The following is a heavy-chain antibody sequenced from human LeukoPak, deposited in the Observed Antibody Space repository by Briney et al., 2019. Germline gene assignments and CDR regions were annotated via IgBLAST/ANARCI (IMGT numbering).Heavy chain of an antibody. V-gene: IGHV4-59*01. CDR2: IYYSGST. Sequence: SETLSLTCAVYGGSISSYYWSWIRQPPGKGLEWIGYIYYSGSTNYNPSLKSRVTISVDTSKNQFSLKLSSVTAADTAVYYCARDRSDYGSGSYTLWGQGTLVTVSS. CDR1: GGSISSYY. CDR3: ARDRSDYGSGSYTL. J-gene: IGHJ4*02. D-gene: IGHD3-10*01.